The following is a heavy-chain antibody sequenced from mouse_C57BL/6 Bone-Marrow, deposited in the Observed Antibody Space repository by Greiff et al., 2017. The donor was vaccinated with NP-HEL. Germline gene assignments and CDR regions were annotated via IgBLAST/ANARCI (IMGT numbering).Heavy chain of an antibody. J-gene: IGHJ3*01. D-gene: IGHD3-2*02. V-gene: IGHV1-85*01. CDR3: ARGDSSGYRAY. CDR1: GYTFTSYD. CDR2: IYPRDGST. Sequence: QVQLKESGPELVKPGASVKLSCKASGYTFTSYDINWVKQRPGQGLEWIGWIYPRDGSTKYNEKFKGKATLTVDTSSSTAYMELHSLTSEDSAVYFCARGDSSGYRAYWGQGTLVTVSA.